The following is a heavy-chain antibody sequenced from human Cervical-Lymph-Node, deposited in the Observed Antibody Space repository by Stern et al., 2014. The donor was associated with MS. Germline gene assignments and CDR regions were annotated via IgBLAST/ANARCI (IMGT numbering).Heavy chain of an antibody. CDR1: GYSLTNTW. V-gene: IGHV5-51*03. Sequence: EVQLVESGAELKQPGESLRISCKGSGYSLTNTWIGWVRQMPGKGLEWMGIIYPGDSETRYSPSFQGQVTISADKSINTAYLQWSSLKASDTAMYYCARGRGIALRPDYWGQGTLVTVSS. CDR2: IYPGDSET. CDR3: ARGRGIALRPDY. D-gene: IGHD6-13*01. J-gene: IGHJ4*02.